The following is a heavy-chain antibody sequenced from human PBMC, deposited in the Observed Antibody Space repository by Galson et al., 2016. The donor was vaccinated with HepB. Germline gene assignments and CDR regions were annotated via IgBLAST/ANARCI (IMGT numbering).Heavy chain of an antibody. V-gene: IGHV3-30*18. Sequence: SLRLSCAASGFTFNTYALHWVRQAPGKGLEWVAVISYQGSNEYYGESVQGRFTISRDNSKNTVSLQMNTLRPEDTAVYYCAKEVRQWELGGAFDNWGQGTLVTVSS. CDR2: ISYQGSNE. J-gene: IGHJ4*02. D-gene: IGHD1-26*01. CDR3: AKEVRQWELGGAFDN. CDR1: GFTFNTYA.